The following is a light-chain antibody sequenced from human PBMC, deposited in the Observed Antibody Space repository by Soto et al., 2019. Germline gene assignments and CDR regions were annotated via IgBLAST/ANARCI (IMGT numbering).Light chain of an antibody. Sequence: EVVMRQSPATLSVSPGEGATLSCRASQGIGDTLAWYQHNPGQAPRLLIYEASSRATGIPDRFSGSGSGTDFTLTISRLEPEDFAVYYCQQYRTFGQGTKVDIK. CDR3: QQYRT. V-gene: IGKV3D-20*02. CDR1: QGIGDT. CDR2: EAS. J-gene: IGKJ1*01.